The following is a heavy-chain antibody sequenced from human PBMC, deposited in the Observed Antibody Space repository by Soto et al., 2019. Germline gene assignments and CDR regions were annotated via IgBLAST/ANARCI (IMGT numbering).Heavy chain of an antibody. D-gene: IGHD2-15*01. V-gene: IGHV3-74*01. CDR1: GFSFSSYW. Sequence: EVQLVESGGGLVQPGGSLRLSCADSGFSFSSYWIHWVRQGPGKGLVWVARINTEGSSTNYADSVEGRFTISRDNAKNTLYLQMNSLRAEDTAVYYCARSPGGYYIDWGQGTMVTVSS. CDR2: INTEGSST. CDR3: ARSPGGYYID. J-gene: IGHJ3*01.